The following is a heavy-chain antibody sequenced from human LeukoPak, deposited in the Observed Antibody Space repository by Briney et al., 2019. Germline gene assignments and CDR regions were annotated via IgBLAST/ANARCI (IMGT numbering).Heavy chain of an antibody. Sequence: SETLSLTCTVSGGSISSYYWSWIRQPAGKGLEWIGHIYTSGSTNYNPSLKSPVTMSVDTSKNQFSLKLNSVTAADTAVYYCARSAHGGNAGVFDYRGQGTLVTVSS. V-gene: IGHV4-4*07. J-gene: IGHJ4*02. CDR3: ARSAHGGNAGVFDY. CDR2: IYTSGST. D-gene: IGHD4-23*01. CDR1: GGSISSYY.